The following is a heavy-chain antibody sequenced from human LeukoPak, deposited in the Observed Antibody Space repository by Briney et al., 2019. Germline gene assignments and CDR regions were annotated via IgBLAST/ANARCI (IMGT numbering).Heavy chain of an antibody. D-gene: IGHD3-3*01. J-gene: IGHJ2*01. CDR3: ARRYYDFWSGYYAWYFDL. Sequence: GGSLRLSCAASTFTLSSYSMNWVRQAPGKGLEWVSSISSRSDYIYYADSVKGRFTISRDNAKNSLYLQMNSLRAEDTAVYYCARRYYDFWSGYYAWYFDLWGRGTLVTVSS. CDR1: TFTLSSYS. CDR2: ISSRSDYI. V-gene: IGHV3-21*01.